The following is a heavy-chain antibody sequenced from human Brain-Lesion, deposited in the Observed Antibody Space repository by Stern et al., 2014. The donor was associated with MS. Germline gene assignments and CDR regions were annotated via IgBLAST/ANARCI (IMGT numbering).Heavy chain of an antibody. J-gene: IGHJ3*02. Sequence: EMQLVESGGGLVQPGGSLRLSCAASGFTFSTYWLHWVRQAPGKGLVGVSRIHGDESSTTYADSVKGRFSISRDNDKNTLYLQMNSLRAEDTAVYYCARGVMVAATYAYDIWGQGTMVTISS. CDR1: GFTFSTYW. CDR3: ARGVMVAATYAYDI. V-gene: IGHV3-74*02. D-gene: IGHD2-15*01. CDR2: IHGDESST.